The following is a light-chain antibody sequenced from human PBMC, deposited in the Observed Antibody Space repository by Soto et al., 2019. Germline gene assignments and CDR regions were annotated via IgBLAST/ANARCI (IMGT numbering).Light chain of an antibody. J-gene: IGKJ1*01. Sequence: EIVLTQSPATLSVSPGEGATLSCRASQSVNSNLAWYQQKPGQAPRLLIYGTFTRATGIPTRFSVSGSGTEFTLTLSSLQSEDFAVYYCYQYNNWPLWTFGQGTKVEIK. CDR2: GTF. V-gene: IGKV3-15*01. CDR3: YQYNNWPLWT. CDR1: QSVNSN.